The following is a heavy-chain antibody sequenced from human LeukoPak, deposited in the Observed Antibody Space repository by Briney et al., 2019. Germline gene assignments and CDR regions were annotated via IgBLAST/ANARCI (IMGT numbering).Heavy chain of an antibody. Sequence: GASVKLSCKTFSHSFTHHGFSWVRQAPGQGLEWRGWISGYNGDTHYAQNFQGRVTLTSDKSTSTVYMELRSLRSDDTAVYYCARDPTNTSGRYAYFDYWGQGALVTVSS. V-gene: IGHV1-18*01. CDR1: SHSFTHHG. CDR3: ARDPTNTSGRYAYFDY. CDR2: ISGYNGDT. D-gene: IGHD6-19*01. J-gene: IGHJ4*02.